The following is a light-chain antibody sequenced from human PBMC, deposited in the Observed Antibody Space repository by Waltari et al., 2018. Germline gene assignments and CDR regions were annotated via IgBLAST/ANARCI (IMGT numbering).Light chain of an antibody. CDR2: GNH. CDR1: TSHIGGHP. CDR3: SAWDDSLHGWV. J-gene: IGLJ3*02. Sequence: QPLLTQPPSASGTPGQRVSLACSGSTSHIGGHPLSWYKQLPGAAPKPLSFGNHQRPSGVPDRFSGSKSGTSASLAISGLQTEDEADYYCSAWDDSLHGWVFGGGTGLTVL. V-gene: IGLV1-44*01.